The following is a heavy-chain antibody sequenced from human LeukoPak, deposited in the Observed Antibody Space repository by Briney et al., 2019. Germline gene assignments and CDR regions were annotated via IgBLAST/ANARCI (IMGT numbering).Heavy chain of an antibody. V-gene: IGHV3-23*01. CDR3: AKDPEGSFLEWLLYPHYFDY. CDR1: GFTFSSYA. Sequence: GGSLRLSCAASGFTFSSYAMSWVRQAPGKGLEWVSAISGSGGSTYYADSVKGRFTISRDNSKNTLYLQMNSLRAEDTAVYYCAKDPEGSFLEWLLYPHYFDYWGQGTLVTVSS. J-gene: IGHJ4*02. D-gene: IGHD3-3*01. CDR2: ISGSGGST.